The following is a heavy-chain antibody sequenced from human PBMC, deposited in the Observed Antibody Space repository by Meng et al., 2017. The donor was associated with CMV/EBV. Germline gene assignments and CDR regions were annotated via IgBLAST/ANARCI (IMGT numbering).Heavy chain of an antibody. CDR1: GVSTSRYS. D-gene: IGHD2-15*01. CDR3: ARSMVVAGDWFDP. J-gene: IGHJ5*02. CDR2: IYPSGST. Sequence: QVPVYAFAPGVLTPFTSLSPSRTALGVSTSRYSGRWLRQPAGKGLGWIGRIYPSGSTNYNPSLKSRVTMSVDTSKNQFSLKLSSVTAADTAVYYCARSMVVAGDWFDPWGQGTLVTVSS. V-gene: IGHV4-4*07.